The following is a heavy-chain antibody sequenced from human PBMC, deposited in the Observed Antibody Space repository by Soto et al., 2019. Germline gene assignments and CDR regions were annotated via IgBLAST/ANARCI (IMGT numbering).Heavy chain of an antibody. CDR1: GYTFTSYY. D-gene: IGHD5-18*01. V-gene: IGHV1-46*01. CDR2: FNPTGDTA. Sequence: SVKVSCKASGYTFTSYYIHWVRQAPGQGLEWMGIFNPTGDTASYAQKLQGRVTMTRDTSTGTAYMELGSLRSEDTAVYYCARGGRIVDTGIGYYYYHAMDVWGQGTTVTVSS. J-gene: IGHJ6*02. CDR3: ARGGRIVDTGIGYYYYHAMDV.